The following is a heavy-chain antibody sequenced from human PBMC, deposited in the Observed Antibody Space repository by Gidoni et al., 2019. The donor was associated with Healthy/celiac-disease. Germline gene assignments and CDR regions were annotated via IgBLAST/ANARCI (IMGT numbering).Heavy chain of an antibody. CDR1: GFTFSNDW. J-gene: IGHJ3*02. CDR2: IKSKTDGGTT. V-gene: IGHV3-15*01. CDR3: TTDNLYCTGGVCYDAFDI. D-gene: IGHD2-8*02. Sequence: EVQLVESGGGLVKPGGSLRLSCAASGFTFSNDWMSWVRPSPVKGLEWVGRIKSKTDGGTTDYAAPVKGRFTISRDDSKNTLYLQMNSLKTEDTAVYYCTTDNLYCTGGVCYDAFDIWGQGTMVTVSS.